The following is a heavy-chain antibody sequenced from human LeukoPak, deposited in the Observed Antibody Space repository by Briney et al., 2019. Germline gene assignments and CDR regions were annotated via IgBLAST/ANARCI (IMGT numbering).Heavy chain of an antibody. CDR1: GYTFTSYY. J-gene: IGHJ4*02. CDR2: INPSGGST. V-gene: IGHV1-46*01. D-gene: IGHD3-10*01. Sequence: GASVKVSCKASGYTFTSYYMHWVRQAPGQGLEWMGIINPSGGSTSYAQKFQGRVTMTRDTSTSTVYMELSSLRSEDTAVYYCARGPLGWFGELLGFDYWGQGTLVTVSS. CDR3: ARGPLGWFGELLGFDY.